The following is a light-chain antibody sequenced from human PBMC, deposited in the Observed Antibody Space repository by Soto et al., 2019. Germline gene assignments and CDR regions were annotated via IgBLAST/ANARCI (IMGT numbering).Light chain of an antibody. V-gene: IGKV3-11*01. J-gene: IGKJ4*01. CDR3: QHRSRWPLT. CDR1: QSVDSY. CDR2: DAS. Sequence: EIVLTQSPATLSLSPGERATLSCRASQSVDSYLAWYQHRPGQAPRLLIYDASNRATGISARFSGSGFGTDFTLTISSLEPEDFAVYYCQHRSRWPLTFGGGTKVDIK.